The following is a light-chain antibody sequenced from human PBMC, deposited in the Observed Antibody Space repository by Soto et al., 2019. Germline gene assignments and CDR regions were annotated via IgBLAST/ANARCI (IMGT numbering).Light chain of an antibody. CDR2: GAS. V-gene: IGKV3-15*01. J-gene: IGKJ1*01. Sequence: EVVLTQSPGTLSLSPGERAALSCRASQSVSSSYLAWYQQKPGQAPRLLIYGASTRATGIPARFSGIGSGAEFTLTISSLQSEHFAVYYCQQYNNWPRTFGQGTKVDIK. CDR1: QSVSSSY. CDR3: QQYNNWPRT.